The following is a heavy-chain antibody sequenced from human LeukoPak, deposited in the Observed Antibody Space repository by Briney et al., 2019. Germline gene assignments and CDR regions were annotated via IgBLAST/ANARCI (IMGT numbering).Heavy chain of an antibody. V-gene: IGHV3-48*03. J-gene: IGHJ4*02. Sequence: GGSLRLSCAASGFTFSSYEMNWVRQAPGKGLEWVSYISTSGSTVYYADSVKGRFTISRDNAKNSLFLQMNSLRAEDTAVYYCLSVVVTTTYYFDYWGQGTLVIVSS. CDR1: GFTFSSYE. CDR2: ISTSGSTV. D-gene: IGHD2-21*02. CDR3: LSVVVTTTYYFDY.